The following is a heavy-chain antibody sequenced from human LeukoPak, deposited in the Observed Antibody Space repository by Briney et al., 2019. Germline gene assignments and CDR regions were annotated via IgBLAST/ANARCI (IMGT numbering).Heavy chain of an antibody. J-gene: IGHJ4*02. CDR2: MYPGESET. Sequence: GVSVTISCRVSGYSFTTYWIGWVGQMRGKGLEWMGCMYPGESETRYRPSFQGQVTMSADKSINTASLQWSSLKASDTAMYYCARRQGCSSTSCPPDSWGQGTLVTVSS. D-gene: IGHD2-2*01. V-gene: IGHV5-51*01. CDR1: GYSFTTYW. CDR3: ARRQGCSSTSCPPDS.